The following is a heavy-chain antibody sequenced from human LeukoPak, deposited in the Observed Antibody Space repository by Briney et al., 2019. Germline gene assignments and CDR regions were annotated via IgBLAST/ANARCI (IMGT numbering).Heavy chain of an antibody. V-gene: IGHV3-21*01. CDR2: ISSSSSYI. CDR3: ARDGGYYGVNWFDP. CDR1: GFTFSSYS. Sequence: GGSLRLSCAASGFTFSSYSMNWVRQAPGKGLEWVSSISSSSSYIYYADSVKGRFTISRDNAKNSLYLQMNSLRAEDTAVYYCARDGGYYGVNWFDPWGQGTLVTVSS. D-gene: IGHD3-3*01. J-gene: IGHJ5*02.